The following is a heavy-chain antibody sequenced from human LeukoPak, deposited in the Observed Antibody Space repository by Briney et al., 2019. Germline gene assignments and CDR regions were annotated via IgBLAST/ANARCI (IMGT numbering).Heavy chain of an antibody. CDR2: IYTTGNT. CDR3: ARDARGWSGFDY. D-gene: IGHD3-3*01. CDR1: GGSISSYY. J-gene: IGHJ4*02. Sequence: SETLSLTCSGSGGSISSYYWSWLRQPAGKGREWIGRIYTTGNTDYNPSITSRVTMSVDTSKNQFSLNLSSVTAADTAVYYCARDARGWSGFDYWGQGTLVTVSS. V-gene: IGHV4-4*07.